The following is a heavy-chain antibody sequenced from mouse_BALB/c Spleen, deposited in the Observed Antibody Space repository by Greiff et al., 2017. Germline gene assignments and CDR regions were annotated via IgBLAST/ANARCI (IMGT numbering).Heavy chain of an antibody. Sequence: EVQLQESGPSLVKPSQTLSLTCSVTGDSITSGYWNWIRKFPGNKLEYMGYISYSGSTYYNPSLKSRISITRDTSKNQYYLQLNSVTTEDTATYYCASLPYYGSSYWYFDVWGAGTTVTVSS. CDR1: GDSITSGY. CDR2: ISYSGST. D-gene: IGHD1-1*01. V-gene: IGHV3-8*02. J-gene: IGHJ1*01. CDR3: ASLPYYGSSYWYFDV.